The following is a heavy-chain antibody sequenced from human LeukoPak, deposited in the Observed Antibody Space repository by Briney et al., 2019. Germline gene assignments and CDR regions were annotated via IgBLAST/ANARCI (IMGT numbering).Heavy chain of an antibody. Sequence: GGSLRLSCAASGFTFSSYSLNWVRQAPGKGLEWVSSISSSSSYIYYADSVRGRFTISRDNAKNLLYLQMNSLRAEDTALYSCARDYYGSGTYHGMDVWGQGTTVTVSS. CDR3: ARDYYGSGTYHGMDV. CDR1: GFTFSSYS. J-gene: IGHJ6*02. V-gene: IGHV3-21*06. CDR2: ISSSSSYI. D-gene: IGHD3-10*01.